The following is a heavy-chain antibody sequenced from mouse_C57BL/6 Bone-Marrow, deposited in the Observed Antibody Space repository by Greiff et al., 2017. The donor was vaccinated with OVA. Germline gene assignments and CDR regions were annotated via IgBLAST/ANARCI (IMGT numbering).Heavy chain of an antibody. CDR3: AHYGSRLYLHY. J-gene: IGHJ2*02. V-gene: IGHV1-80*01. CDR1: GYAFSNYW. Sequence: QVQLQQSGAELVKPGASVKISCKASGYAFSNYWMNWVKQRPGKGLEWIGQIFPGDGDTNYNGKFKGKATLTADTSSSTAYMHLSSLTSEDSAVYYCAHYGSRLYLHYWGQGTSLTVSS. D-gene: IGHD1-1*01. CDR2: IFPGDGDT.